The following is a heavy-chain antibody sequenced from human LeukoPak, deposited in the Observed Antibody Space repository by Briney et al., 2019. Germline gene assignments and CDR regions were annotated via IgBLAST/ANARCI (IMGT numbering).Heavy chain of an antibody. CDR1: GYTFTGYY. Sequence: ASVNVSCKASGYTFTGYYMHWVRQAPGQGLECMGWISAYNGNTNYAQKLQGRVTMTTDTSTSTAYMELRSLRSDDTAVYYCARDNDILTGYYKNYYYYYMDVWGKGTTVTISS. CDR3: ARDNDILTGYYKNYYYYYMDV. V-gene: IGHV1-18*04. D-gene: IGHD3-9*01. CDR2: ISAYNGNT. J-gene: IGHJ6*03.